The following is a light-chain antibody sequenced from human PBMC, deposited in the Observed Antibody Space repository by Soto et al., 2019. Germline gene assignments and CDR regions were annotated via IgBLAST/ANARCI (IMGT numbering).Light chain of an antibody. CDR3: QSFDSSLSGWNWV. CDR1: RSNIGAGYD. Sequence: SALTQPTSVSGAPGQRVTISCTGSRSNIGAGYDVHWYRQLPGTAPKLLIYGNNNRPSGVPDRFSGSKSGTSASLTITALQAEDEADYYCQSFDSSLSGWNWVFGGGTKLTVL. CDR2: GNN. J-gene: IGLJ3*02. V-gene: IGLV1-40*01.